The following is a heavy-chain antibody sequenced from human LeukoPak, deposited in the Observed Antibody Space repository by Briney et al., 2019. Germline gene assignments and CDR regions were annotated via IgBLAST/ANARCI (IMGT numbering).Heavy chain of an antibody. CDR3: ARQPSNYGDYYDY. V-gene: IGHV5-51*01. Sequence: GESLKISCKGSGYSFTSYWIGWVRQMPGKGLEWMGLIYPGDSDTKYSPSFQGQVTISADKSINTAYLQWSSLKASDTAMYYCARQPSNYGDYYDYWAQGTLVTVSS. CDR1: GYSFTSYW. J-gene: IGHJ4*02. CDR2: IYPGDSDT. D-gene: IGHD4-17*01.